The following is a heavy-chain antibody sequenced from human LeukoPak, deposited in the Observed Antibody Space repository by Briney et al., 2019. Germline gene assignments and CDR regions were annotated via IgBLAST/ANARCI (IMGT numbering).Heavy chain of an antibody. CDR3: ARRTVAGPGAVY. V-gene: IGHV4-39*01. CDR2: LCYTGST. D-gene: IGHD6-19*01. J-gene: IGHJ4*02. CDR1: GGSISSSSYY. Sequence: SETLSLTCTVSGGSISSSSYYWGWIRQPPGKGLEWIGSLCYTGSTNYSPSLRSRVTISLDTSKNQFSLKLTSVTAADTAVYYCARRTVAGPGAVYWGQGTLVIASS.